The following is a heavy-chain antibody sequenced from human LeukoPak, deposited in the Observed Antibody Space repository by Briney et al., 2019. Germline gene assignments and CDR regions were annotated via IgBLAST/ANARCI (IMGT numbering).Heavy chain of an antibody. CDR2: IYPGDSDT. J-gene: IGHJ6*03. CDR1: GYSFTSYW. CDR3: ARQYSSSPYYYYMDV. D-gene: IGHD6-6*01. Sequence: GESLKISCKGSGYSFTSYWIGWVRQMPGKGLEWMGIIYPGDSDTRYSPSFQGQVTISADKSISTAYLQWSSLKASDTAMYYCARQYSSSPYYYYMDVWGKGTTVTVSS. V-gene: IGHV5-51*01.